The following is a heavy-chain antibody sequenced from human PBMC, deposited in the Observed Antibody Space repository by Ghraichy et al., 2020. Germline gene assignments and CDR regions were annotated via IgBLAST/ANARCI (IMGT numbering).Heavy chain of an antibody. CDR1: GFTFSSYS. CDR2: ISSSSSYI. V-gene: IGHV3-21*01. J-gene: IGHJ4*02. Sequence: TLSLTCAASGFTFSSYSMNWVRQAPGKGLEWVSSISSSSSYIYYADSVKGRFTISRDNAKNSLYLQMNSLRAEDTAVYYCARDPLGAYYFDYWGQGTLVTVSS. CDR3: ARDPLGAYYFDY. D-gene: IGHD3-16*01.